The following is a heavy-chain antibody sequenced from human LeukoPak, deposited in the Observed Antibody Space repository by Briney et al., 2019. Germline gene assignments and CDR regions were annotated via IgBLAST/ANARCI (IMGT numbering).Heavy chain of an antibody. J-gene: IGHJ5*02. CDR3: ARVLQTIFGVVTLYFDP. D-gene: IGHD3-3*01. V-gene: IGHV4-59*01. Sequence: PSETLSLTCTVSGGSISSYYWSWIRQPPGKGLEWIGYIYYSGSTNYNPSLKSRVTISVGTSKNQFSLKLSSVTAADTAVYYCARVLQTIFGVVTLYFDPWGQGTLVTVSS. CDR1: GGSISSYY. CDR2: IYYSGST.